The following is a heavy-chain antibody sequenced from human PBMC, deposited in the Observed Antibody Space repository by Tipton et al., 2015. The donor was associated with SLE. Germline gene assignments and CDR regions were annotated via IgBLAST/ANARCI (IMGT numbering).Heavy chain of an antibody. CDR1: GGSISSYY. V-gene: IGHV4-59*01. CDR3: ARYARGYSGYEGFDY. Sequence: TLSLTWTVSGGSISSYYWSWIRQPPGKGLEWIGYIYYSGSTNYNPSLKSRVTISVDTSKNQFSLKLSSVTAADTAVYYCARYARGYSGYEGFDYWGQGTLVTVSS. D-gene: IGHD5-12*01. CDR2: IYYSGST. J-gene: IGHJ4*02.